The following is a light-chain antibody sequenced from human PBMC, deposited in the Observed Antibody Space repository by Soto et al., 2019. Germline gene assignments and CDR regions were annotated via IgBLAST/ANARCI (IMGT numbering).Light chain of an antibody. CDR1: QSISSW. CDR3: QQYSTYSSLT. CDR2: DAS. Sequence: EIHSTQSPSTLSASVVYRVSITCRASQSISSWLSLYQQKLGRAPRLLIYDASSLESGVPSRFSGSGYGTEITLTISSLQPDDFATYYCQQYSTYSSLTFGEGTKVDIK. V-gene: IGKV1-5*01. J-gene: IGKJ4*01.